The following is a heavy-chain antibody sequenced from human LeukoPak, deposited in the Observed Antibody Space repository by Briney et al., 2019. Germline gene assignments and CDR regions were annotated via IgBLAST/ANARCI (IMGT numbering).Heavy chain of an antibody. D-gene: IGHD2-2*01. CDR3: ATLDDIVVVPTSKNWFDP. CDR1: GFTFSSYG. CDR2: ISYDGSNK. Sequence: GGSLRLSCAASGFTFSSYGMHWVRQAPGKGLEWVAVISYDGSNKYYADSVKGRFTISRDNSKNTLYLQMNSLRAEDTAVYYCATLDDIVVVPTSKNWFDPRGQGTLVTVSS. V-gene: IGHV3-30*03. J-gene: IGHJ5*02.